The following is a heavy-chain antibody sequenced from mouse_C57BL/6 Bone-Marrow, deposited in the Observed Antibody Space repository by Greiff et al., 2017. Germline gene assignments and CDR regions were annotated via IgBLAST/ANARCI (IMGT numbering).Heavy chain of an antibody. V-gene: IGHV1-4*01. Sequence: VQLQESGAELARPGASVKMSCKASGYTFTSYTMHWVKQRPGQGLEWIGYINPSSGYTKYNQKFKDKATLTADKSSSTAYMQLSSLTSEDSAVYYCARSRYMWFAYWGQGTLVTVSA. CDR2: INPSSGYT. J-gene: IGHJ3*01. D-gene: IGHD1-3*01. CDR1: GYTFTSYT. CDR3: ARSRYMWFAY.